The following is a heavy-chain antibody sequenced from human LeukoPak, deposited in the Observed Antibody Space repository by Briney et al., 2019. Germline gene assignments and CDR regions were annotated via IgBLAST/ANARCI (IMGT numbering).Heavy chain of an antibody. Sequence: PSETLSLTCTVSGGSISSSSYYWGWIRQPPGKGLEWIGSIYYSGSTYYNPSLKSRVTISVDTSKNQFSLKLSSVTAADTAVYYCARHARFGELRAFDIWGQGTMVTVSS. D-gene: IGHD3-10*01. J-gene: IGHJ3*02. CDR2: IYYSGST. V-gene: IGHV4-39*01. CDR3: ARHARFGELRAFDI. CDR1: GGSISSSSYY.